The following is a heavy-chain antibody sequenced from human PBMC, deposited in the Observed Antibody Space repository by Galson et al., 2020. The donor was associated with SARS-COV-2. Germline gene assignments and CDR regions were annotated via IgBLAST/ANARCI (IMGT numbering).Heavy chain of an antibody. D-gene: IGHD2-15*01. J-gene: IGHJ6*02. CDR3: ARDPLELCGGGSCYFYYYGMDV. V-gene: IGHV4-4*07. CDR1: GGSISSYY. Sequence: SETLSLTCTVSGGSISSYYWSWIRQPAGKGLEWIGSIYTSGSTNYNPSLKSRVTMSVDTSKNQFSLKLSSVTAADTAVYYCARDPLELCGGGSCYFYYYGMDVWGQGTTVTVSS. CDR2: IYTSGST.